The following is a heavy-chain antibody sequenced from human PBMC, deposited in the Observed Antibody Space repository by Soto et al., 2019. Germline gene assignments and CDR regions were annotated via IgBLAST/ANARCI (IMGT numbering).Heavy chain of an antibody. CDR1: GGTFSSYT. Sequence: QVQLVQSGAEVKKPGSSVKVSCKASGGTFSSYTISWVRQAPGQGLEWMGRIIPILGIANYAQKFQGRVTITADKSTSTGYMELSILSSEDTALYYYASPQIAVARTPADYWGQETLVTVSS. V-gene: IGHV1-69*02. CDR2: IIPILGIA. D-gene: IGHD6-19*01. CDR3: ASPQIAVARTPADY. J-gene: IGHJ4*02.